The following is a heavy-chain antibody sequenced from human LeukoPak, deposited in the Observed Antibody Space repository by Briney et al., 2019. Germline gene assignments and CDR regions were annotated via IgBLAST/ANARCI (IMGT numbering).Heavy chain of an antibody. CDR3: ARDVVGSSSSAGAFDI. CDR2: IIPIFGTA. D-gene: IGHD6-6*01. V-gene: IGHV1-69*01. J-gene: IGHJ3*02. Sequence: SVKVSCKASGGTFSSYAISWVRQAPGQGLEWMGGIIPIFGTANYAQKFQGRVTITADESTSTAYMELSSLRSEDTAVYYCARDVVGSSSSAGAFDIWGQGTMVTVSS. CDR1: GGTFSSYA.